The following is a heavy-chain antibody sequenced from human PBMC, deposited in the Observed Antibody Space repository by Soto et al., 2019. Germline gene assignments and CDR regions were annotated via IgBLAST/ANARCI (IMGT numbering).Heavy chain of an antibody. Sequence: GESLKISCKGSGYSFTSYWIGWVRQMPGKGLEWMGIIYPGDSDTRYSPSFQGQVTISADKSISTAYLQWSSLKASDTAMYYCARQYDFWSGYYPFDYWGQGTLVTVSS. CDR2: IYPGDSDT. CDR1: GYSFTSYW. CDR3: ARQYDFWSGYYPFDY. D-gene: IGHD3-3*01. J-gene: IGHJ4*02. V-gene: IGHV5-51*01.